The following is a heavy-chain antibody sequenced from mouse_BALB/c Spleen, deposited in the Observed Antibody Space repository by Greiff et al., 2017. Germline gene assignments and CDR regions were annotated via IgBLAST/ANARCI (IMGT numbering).Heavy chain of an antibody. V-gene: IGHV5-6-3*01. CDR2: INSNGGST. D-gene: IGHD2-14*01. CDR1: GFTFSSYG. J-gene: IGHJ4*01. Sequence: EVQLVESGGGLVQPGGSLKLSCAASGFTFSSYGMSWVRQTPDKRLELVATINSNGGSTYYPDSVKGRFTISRDNAKNTLYLQMSSLKSEDTAMYYCARDRGDRYDGGYYAMDYWGQGTSVTVSS. CDR3: ARDRGDRYDGGYYAMDY.